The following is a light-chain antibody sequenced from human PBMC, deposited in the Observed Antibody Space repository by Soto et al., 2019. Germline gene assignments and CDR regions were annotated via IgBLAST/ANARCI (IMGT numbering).Light chain of an antibody. Sequence: DIQMTQSPSSLSASVRDRVTITCRASQSINNYLNWYQQKPGKAPKVLIYAASSLESGVPSRFSGSGSEREFSLTISSLQPEDFATYYCQETYSTLGTFRQGTKLEIK. J-gene: IGKJ2*01. CDR3: QETYSTLGT. CDR1: QSINNY. CDR2: AAS. V-gene: IGKV1-39*01.